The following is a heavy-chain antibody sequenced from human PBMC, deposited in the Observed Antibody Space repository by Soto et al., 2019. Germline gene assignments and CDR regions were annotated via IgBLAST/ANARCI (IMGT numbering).Heavy chain of an antibody. CDR3: ARADDKMATIEY. Sequence: PSETLSLTCSVSGGSIRSYYWSWIRQSPEKGLEWIGYFYHSGNSNYNPSLKSRVTISVDTSKNQLSLSLRSVTAADTAVYYCARADDKMATIEYWGQGTLVTVSS. V-gene: IGHV4-59*01. CDR1: GGSIRSYY. CDR2: FYHSGNS. D-gene: IGHD1-1*01. J-gene: IGHJ4*02.